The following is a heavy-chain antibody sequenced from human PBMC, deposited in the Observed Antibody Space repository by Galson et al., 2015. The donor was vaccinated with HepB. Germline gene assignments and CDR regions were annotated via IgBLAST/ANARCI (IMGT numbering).Heavy chain of an antibody. J-gene: IGHJ3*02. CDR1: GFTFSSYG. Sequence: SLRLSCAASGFTFSSYGMHWVRQAPGKGLEWVAFIRYDGSNKYYADSVKGRFTISRDNSKNTLYLQMNSLRAEDTAVYYCAKEQGPGIAVLFDIWGQGTMVTASS. CDR2: IRYDGSNK. CDR3: AKEQGPGIAVLFDI. V-gene: IGHV3-30*02. D-gene: IGHD6-19*01.